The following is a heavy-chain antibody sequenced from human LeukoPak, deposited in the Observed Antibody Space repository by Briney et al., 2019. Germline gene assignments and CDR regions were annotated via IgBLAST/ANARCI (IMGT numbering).Heavy chain of an antibody. Sequence: SETLSLTCTVSGGSISSGGYYWSWIRQHPGKGLEWIGYIYYSGSTYYNPSLKSRVTISVDTSKNQFSLKLSSVTAADTAVYYCARDEMGYCSGGSCYGFDPWSQGTLVTVSS. CDR1: GGSISSGGYY. D-gene: IGHD2-15*01. V-gene: IGHV4-31*03. J-gene: IGHJ5*02. CDR3: ARDEMGYCSGGSCYGFDP. CDR2: IYYSGST.